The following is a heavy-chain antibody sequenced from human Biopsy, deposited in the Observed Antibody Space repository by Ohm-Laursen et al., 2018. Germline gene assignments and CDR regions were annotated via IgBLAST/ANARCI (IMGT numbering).Heavy chain of an antibody. V-gene: IGHV3-9*01. J-gene: IGHJ4*02. Sequence: SLRLSCTASGFTFQDHAMHWVRQAPGKGLEWVSGISWNSGSINYAVSVQGRFTISRDNAKNSLYLQMNSLRVEDPDLYFCARLGELHGLWYFDFWGQGALVTVSS. CDR2: ISWNSGSI. D-gene: IGHD2-21*01. CDR1: GFTFQDHA. CDR3: ARLGELHGLWYFDF.